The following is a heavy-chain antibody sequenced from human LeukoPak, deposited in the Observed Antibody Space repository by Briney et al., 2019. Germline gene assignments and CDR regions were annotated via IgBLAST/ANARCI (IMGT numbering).Heavy chain of an antibody. J-gene: IGHJ4*02. CDR2: IKSKTDGGTT. Sequence: GGSLRLSCAASGFTVSSNYMSWVRQAPGKGLEWVGRIKSKTDGGTTEYAAPVKGRFTISRDDSKNTLYLEMDSLKTEDTGVYYCTTDRRWWGQGTQVTVSS. CDR3: TTDRRW. D-gene: IGHD2-15*01. V-gene: IGHV3-15*01. CDR1: GFTVSSNY.